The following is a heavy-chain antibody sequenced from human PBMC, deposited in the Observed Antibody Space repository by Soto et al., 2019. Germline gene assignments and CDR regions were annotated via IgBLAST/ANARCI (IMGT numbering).Heavy chain of an antibody. CDR1: GGTFSSYA. V-gene: IGHV1-69*13. J-gene: IGHJ4*02. Sequence: GASVKVSCKASGGTFSSYAISWVRQAPGQGLEWMGGIIPIFGTANYAQKFQGRVTITADESTSTAYMELSSLRSEDTAVCYCARGLFVDTAMVPFDYWGQGTLVTVSS. D-gene: IGHD5-18*01. CDR3: ARGLFVDTAMVPFDY. CDR2: IIPIFGTA.